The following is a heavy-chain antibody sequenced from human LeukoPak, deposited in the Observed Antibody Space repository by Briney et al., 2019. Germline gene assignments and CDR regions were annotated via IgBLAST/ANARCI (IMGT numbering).Heavy chain of an antibody. CDR2: ISGSGGST. J-gene: IGHJ4*02. D-gene: IGHD1-7*01. CDR1: GFTFSSYS. Sequence: PGGSLRLSCAASGFTFSSYSMNWVRQAPGKGLEWVSAISGSGGSTHYADSVKGRFTISRDNSKNTLFLQMNSLRAEDTTVYYCAKDGKTRNWNYYQAKPVYWGQGTLVTVSS. CDR3: AKDGKTRNWNYYQAKPVY. V-gene: IGHV3-23*01.